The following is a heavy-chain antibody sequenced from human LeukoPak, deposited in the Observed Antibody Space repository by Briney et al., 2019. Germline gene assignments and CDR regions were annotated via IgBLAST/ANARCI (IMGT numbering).Heavy chain of an antibody. CDR1: GFIFSEYY. Sequence: GGSLRLSCAASGFIFSEYYMGWIRQAPGKALEWVSSISGGGPTSNYADSVKGRFTISRDNSKNTLYLQMNSLRAEDTAVYYCAKATYYYDSSGYSFGAFDIWGQGTMVTVSS. J-gene: IGHJ3*02. V-gene: IGHV3-23*01. CDR3: AKATYYYDSSGYSFGAFDI. D-gene: IGHD3-22*01. CDR2: ISGGGPTS.